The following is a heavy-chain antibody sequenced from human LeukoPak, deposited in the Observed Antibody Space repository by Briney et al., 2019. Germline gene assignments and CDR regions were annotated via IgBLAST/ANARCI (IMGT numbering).Heavy chain of an antibody. D-gene: IGHD4-17*01. CDR1: GGSISSYY. J-gene: IGHJ5*02. Sequence: PSETLSLTCTVSGGSISSYYWSWIRQPPGKGLEWIGYIYYSGSTNYNPSLKSRVTILVDTSKNQFSLKLSSVTAADTAVYYCARDPYGEGWFDPWGQGTLVTVSS. V-gene: IGHV4-59*01. CDR3: ARDPYGEGWFDP. CDR2: IYYSGST.